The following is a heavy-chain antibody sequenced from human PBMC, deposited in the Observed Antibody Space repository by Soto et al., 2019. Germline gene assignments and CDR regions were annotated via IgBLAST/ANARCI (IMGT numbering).Heavy chain of an antibody. CDR3: ARGTTVETGNY. J-gene: IGHJ4*02. CDR1: GYTFTSYG. Sequence: QVQRVQSGAEVKKPGASVKVSCKASGYTFTSYGISWVRQAPGQGLEWMGWISAYNGNTNYAQKLQGRVTMTTDTSSSKVYKELRCLRADESAVYYCARGTTVETGNYWGQGALVTVSS. CDR2: ISAYNGNT. D-gene: IGHD4-17*01. V-gene: IGHV1-18*01.